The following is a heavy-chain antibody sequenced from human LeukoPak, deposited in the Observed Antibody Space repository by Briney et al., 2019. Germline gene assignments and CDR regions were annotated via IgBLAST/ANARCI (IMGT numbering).Heavy chain of an antibody. CDR2: ISSSGSTR. CDR3: ARQVGPLDY. V-gene: IGHV3-48*03. D-gene: IGHD1-26*01. J-gene: IGHJ4*02. CDR1: GFTFSSYE. Sequence: GGSLRLFCAASGFTFSSYEMNWVRQAPGKGLEWVSYISSSGSTRNYADSVKGRFTVSRDNAKNSLYLQMSSLRAEDTAFYYCARQVGPLDYWGQGTLVTVSS.